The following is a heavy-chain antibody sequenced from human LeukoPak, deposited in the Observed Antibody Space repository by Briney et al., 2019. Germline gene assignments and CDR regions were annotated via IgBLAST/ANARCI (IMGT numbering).Heavy chain of an antibody. D-gene: IGHD3-22*01. CDR1: GFTFSSYS. Sequence: GGSLRLSCAASGFTFSSYSMIWVRQAPGKGLEWVSYISSSSSTIYYADSVKGRFTISRDNAKNSLYLQMNSLRDEDTAVYYCAREGHYYDSSGYYFWGQGTLVTVSS. J-gene: IGHJ4*02. CDR3: AREGHYYDSSGYYF. V-gene: IGHV3-48*02. CDR2: ISSSSSTI.